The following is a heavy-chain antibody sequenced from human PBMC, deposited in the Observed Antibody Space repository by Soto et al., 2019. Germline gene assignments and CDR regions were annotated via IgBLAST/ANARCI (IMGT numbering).Heavy chain of an antibody. CDR3: AKFFVETGSNSGWPWSFPY. J-gene: IGHJ4*02. CDR1: GFTFSNYA. Sequence: EVQLLESGGGLVQPGRSLRLSCAASGFTFSNYAMSWVRQAPGQGLDWVSAISGSGGTTYYADSVKGRFTISRDNSKNTLFLQRKSLRAEDAAVYYCAKFFVETGSNSGWPWSFPYWGQGTRVTVSS. D-gene: IGHD6-25*01. V-gene: IGHV3-23*01. CDR2: ISGSGGTT.